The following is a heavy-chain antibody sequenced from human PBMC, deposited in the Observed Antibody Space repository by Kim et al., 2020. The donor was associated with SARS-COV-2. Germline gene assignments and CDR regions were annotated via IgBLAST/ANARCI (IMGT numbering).Heavy chain of an antibody. D-gene: IGHD5-12*01. CDR3: ASHRRSEYSGYDYPGH. V-gene: IGHV4-39*01. CDR2: IYYSGST. CDR1: GGSISSSSYY. Sequence: SETLSLTCTVSGGSISSSSYYWGWIRQPPGKGLEWIGSIYYSGSTYYNPSLKSRVTISVDTSKNQFSLKLSSVTAADTAVYYCASHRRSEYSGYDYPGHWGQGTLVTVSS. J-gene: IGHJ4*02.